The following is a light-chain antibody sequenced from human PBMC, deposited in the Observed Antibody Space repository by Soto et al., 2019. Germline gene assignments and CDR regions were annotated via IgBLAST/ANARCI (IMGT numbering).Light chain of an antibody. CDR2: GTS. CDR1: QSFISKY. CDR3: QQYGSSPTT. V-gene: IGKV3-20*01. J-gene: IGKJ5*01. Sequence: EIVLTQSPGTLSLSPGERATLSCRASQSFISKYLAWYQQKPGQAPRVLIYGTSIRASGVPERFSGGGSGTDFTLTITRLEPEDFAVYYCQQYGSSPTTFGQGTRLEIK.